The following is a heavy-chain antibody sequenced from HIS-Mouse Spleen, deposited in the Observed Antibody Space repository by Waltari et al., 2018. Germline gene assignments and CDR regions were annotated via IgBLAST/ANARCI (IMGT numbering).Heavy chain of an antibody. CDR1: GGSFSGYY. CDR3: ARMGPASGSYGDY. Sequence: QVQLQQGGAGLLKPSETLSLTCAVYGGSFSGYYWSWIRQPPGKGLEWIGEINHSGSTNYNPSLKSRVTISVDTSKNQFSLKLSSVTAADTAVYYCARMGPASGSYGDYWGQGTLVTVSS. CDR2: INHSGST. V-gene: IGHV4-34*01. J-gene: IGHJ4*02. D-gene: IGHD1-26*01.